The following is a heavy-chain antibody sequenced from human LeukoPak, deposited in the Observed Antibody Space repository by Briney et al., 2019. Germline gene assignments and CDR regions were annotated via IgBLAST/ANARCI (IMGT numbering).Heavy chain of an antibody. CDR3: ARDQDVAAAGTWGSLDY. CDR2: ISYDATNK. D-gene: IGHD6-13*01. Sequence: GGSLRLSCAASGFTFSSYGMHWVRQAPGKGLEWVAVISYDATNKYHTDSVKGRFTISRDNSKNTLYLQMNSLRAEDTAVYYCARDQDVAAAGTWGSLDYWGQGTLVTVSS. V-gene: IGHV3-30*03. J-gene: IGHJ4*02. CDR1: GFTFSSYG.